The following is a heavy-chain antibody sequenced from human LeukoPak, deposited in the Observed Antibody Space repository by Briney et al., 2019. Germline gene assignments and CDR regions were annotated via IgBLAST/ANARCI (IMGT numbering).Heavy chain of an antibody. Sequence: SETLSLTCTVSGGSISNYYWSWRRQPPGKGLEWVGYIFSTGNTNYNPSLKSRVTISVDTSQNQFSLRLTSVTAADTAVYYCARDYGGSGAFDIWAQGTMVTVSS. CDR2: IFSTGNT. D-gene: IGHD4-17*01. J-gene: IGHJ3*02. CDR1: GGSISNYY. CDR3: ARDYGGSGAFDI. V-gene: IGHV4-59*01.